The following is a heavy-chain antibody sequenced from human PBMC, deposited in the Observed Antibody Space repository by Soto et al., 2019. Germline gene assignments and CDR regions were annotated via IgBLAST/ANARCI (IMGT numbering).Heavy chain of an antibody. Sequence: SETLSLTCTVSGGSISSYYWSWIRQHPGKGLEWIGYIYYSGSTNYNPSLKSRVTISVDTSKNQFSLKLSSVTAADTAVYYCARADYYDSSGYYETFDYWGQGTLVTVSS. J-gene: IGHJ4*02. D-gene: IGHD3-22*01. CDR2: IYYSGST. V-gene: IGHV4-59*01. CDR3: ARADYYDSSGYYETFDY. CDR1: GGSISSYY.